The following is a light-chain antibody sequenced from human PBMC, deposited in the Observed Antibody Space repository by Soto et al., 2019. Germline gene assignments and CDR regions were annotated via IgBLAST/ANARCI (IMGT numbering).Light chain of an antibody. Sequence: DIQMTQSPSTLSASVGDRVTITCRASQSISSWLAWYQQKPGKAPKLLIYKAYSLESGVPSRFSGSGSGTELTLTISSLQPDEFATDYCQQNNSLWTFVQGTKVEIK. CDR2: KAY. CDR1: QSISSW. CDR3: QQNNSLWT. J-gene: IGKJ1*01. V-gene: IGKV1-5*03.